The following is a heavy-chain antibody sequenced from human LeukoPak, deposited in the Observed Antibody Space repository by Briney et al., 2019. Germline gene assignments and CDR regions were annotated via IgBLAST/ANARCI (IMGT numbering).Heavy chain of an antibody. CDR3: AARIVGAISFDY. J-gene: IGHJ4*02. D-gene: IGHD1-26*01. CDR1: GGSISSGSYY. V-gene: IGHV4-61*02. Sequence: PSQTLSLTCTVSGGSISSGSYYWSWIRQPAGKGLEWIGRIYTSGSTTYNPSLTSRVTIPVDTSNNQFSLKLSSATAADTAVYYCAARIVGAISFDYWGEGTLVTVSS. CDR2: IYTSGST.